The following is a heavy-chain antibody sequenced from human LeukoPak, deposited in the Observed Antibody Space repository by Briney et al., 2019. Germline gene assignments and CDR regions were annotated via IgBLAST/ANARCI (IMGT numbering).Heavy chain of an antibody. J-gene: IGHJ4*02. CDR2: ISYGGRT. D-gene: IGHD5-24*01. Sequence: SETLSLTCTVSGGSISSSNNYWGWIRQPPGRGLEWIGSISYGGRTYYNPSLKSRVTISVDTSKNQFSLRLSSVTAADTAVYYCARARYIYQCDYWGQGTLVTVSS. CDR3: ARARYIYQCDY. V-gene: IGHV4-39*07. CDR1: GGSISSSNNY.